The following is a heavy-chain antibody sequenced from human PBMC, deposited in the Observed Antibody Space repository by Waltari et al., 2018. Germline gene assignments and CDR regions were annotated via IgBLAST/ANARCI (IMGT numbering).Heavy chain of an antibody. D-gene: IGHD3-10*01. Sequence: EVQLVESGGGLVQPGGSLRLSCAASGFTFSSYWMHWGRQAPGKGLVGFSLINGYGSSTSYADSVKGRFTISRDNSKHTLYLQMNSLRAEDTAVYYCARPRLQWFGELSGMDVWGQGTTVSVSS. CDR3: ARPRLQWFGELSGMDV. CDR1: GFTFSSYW. CDR2: INGYGSST. J-gene: IGHJ6*02. V-gene: IGHV3-74*01.